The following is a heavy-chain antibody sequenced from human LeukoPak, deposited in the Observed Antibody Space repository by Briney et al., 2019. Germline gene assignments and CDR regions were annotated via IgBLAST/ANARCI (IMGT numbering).Heavy chain of an antibody. CDR3: ARQADSSGYEGFDY. Sequence: GGSLRLSCAASGFTFSSYWMSWVRQAPGKGLEWVSAISGSGGSTYYADSVKGRFTISRDNSKNTLYLQMNSLRAEDTAVYYCARQADSSGYEGFDYWGQGTLVTVSS. J-gene: IGHJ4*02. CDR2: ISGSGGST. CDR1: GFTFSSYW. D-gene: IGHD3-22*01. V-gene: IGHV3-23*01.